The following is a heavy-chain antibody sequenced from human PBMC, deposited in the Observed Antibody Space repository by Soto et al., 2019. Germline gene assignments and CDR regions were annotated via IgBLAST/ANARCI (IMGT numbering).Heavy chain of an antibody. CDR3: YSSGW. D-gene: IGHD6-19*01. V-gene: IGHV3-30*03. J-gene: IGHJ4*02. CDR1: GLTFSTFA. CDR2: ISNDGITK. Sequence: QVQLVESGGGVVQRGRSLRLSCAASGLTFSTFAMHWVRQAPGNGLEGVALISNDGITKYYAESVKGRFTISRDNSKNTLYLEMDSLRTEDTAVYYAYSSGWWGQGTRVTVSS.